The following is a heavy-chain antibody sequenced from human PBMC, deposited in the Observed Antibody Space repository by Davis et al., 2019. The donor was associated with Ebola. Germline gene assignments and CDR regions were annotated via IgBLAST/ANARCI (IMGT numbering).Heavy chain of an antibody. CDR2: IRSKAYGGTT. CDR1: GFTFSSYG. CDR3: TSSDHYCSSTSCYPDY. D-gene: IGHD2-2*01. J-gene: IGHJ4*02. Sequence: GESLKISCAASGFTFSSYGMHWVRQAPGKGLEWVGFIRSKAYGGTTEYAASVKGRFTISRDDSKSIAYLQMNSLKTEDTAVYYCTSSDHYCSSTSCYPDYWGQGTLVTVSS. V-gene: IGHV3-49*04.